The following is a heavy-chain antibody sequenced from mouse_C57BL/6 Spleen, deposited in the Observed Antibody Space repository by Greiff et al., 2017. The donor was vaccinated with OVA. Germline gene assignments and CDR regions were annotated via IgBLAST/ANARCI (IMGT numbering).Heavy chain of an antibody. CDR2: IWSDGST. CDR1: GFSLTSYG. V-gene: IGHV2-6-1*01. CDR3: ARHARREGYGYYYAMDY. Sequence: VMLVESGPGLVAPSQSLSITCTVSGFSLTSYGVHWVRQPPGKGLEWLVVIWSDGSTTYNSALKSRLSISKDNSKSQVFLKMNSLQTDDTAMYYCARHARREGYGYYYAMDYWGQGTSVTVSS. D-gene: IGHD1-2*01. J-gene: IGHJ4*01.